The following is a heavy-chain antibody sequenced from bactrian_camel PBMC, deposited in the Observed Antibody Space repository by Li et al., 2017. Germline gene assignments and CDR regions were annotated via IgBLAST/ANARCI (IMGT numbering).Heavy chain of an antibody. CDR1: GYTIESKC. CDR2: IDSDAST. D-gene: IGHD5*01. Sequence: DVQLVESGGGSVQSGGSLRLSCSASGYTIESKCMSWFRQIPGKEREGVAVIDSDASTTYADSVKGRFTISIDNAKTTLYLQMNSLRVDDTAMYYCAIGLFADFGLGRGTQVTVS. V-gene: IGHV3S67*01. J-gene: IGHJ4*01.